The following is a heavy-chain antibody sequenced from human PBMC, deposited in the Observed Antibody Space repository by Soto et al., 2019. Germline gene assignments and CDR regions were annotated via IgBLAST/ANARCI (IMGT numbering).Heavy chain of an antibody. J-gene: IGHJ6*02. V-gene: IGHV1-18*01. Sequence: QVHLVQSGAEVKKPGASVKVSCKGSGYGFTTYGITWVRQAPGQGLEWMGWIRAYNGNTNYPQKLQGRVTMTTDTSTSTAYMELRSLRSDDTAVYYCASDLPTMDVWGQGTTVTVSS. CDR3: ASDLPTMDV. CDR2: IRAYNGNT. CDR1: GYGFTTYG.